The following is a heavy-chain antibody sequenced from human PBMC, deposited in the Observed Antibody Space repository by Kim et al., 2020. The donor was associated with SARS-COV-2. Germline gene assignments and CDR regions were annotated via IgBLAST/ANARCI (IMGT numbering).Heavy chain of an antibody. CDR2: TTRSSSNT. V-gene: IGHV3-11*06. CDR1: GFTFSDYY. J-gene: IGHJ6*02. CDR3: ARGNYAMDV. Sequence: GGSLRLSCAASGFTFSDYYISWIRQAPGKGLEWVSYTTRSSSNTNYADSVKGRFTISRDNAKNSLYLQMNSLRAEDTAVYYCARGNYAMDVWGQGTTVTVSS.